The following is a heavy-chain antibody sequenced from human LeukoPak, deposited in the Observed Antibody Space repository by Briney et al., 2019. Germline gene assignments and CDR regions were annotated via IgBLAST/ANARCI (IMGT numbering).Heavy chain of an antibody. D-gene: IGHD6-19*01. CDR3: ASVYSSGWYWDY. V-gene: IGHV1-2*02. J-gene: IGHJ4*02. Sequence: ASVTVSFKTSAYTFTDYYMHWVRQAPGQGLEWMGWINPNSGGTKYAQKFQGRVTMTRDTSISTAYMELSSLTSADTAVYYCASVYSSGWYWDYWGQGTLVTVSS. CDR1: AYTFTDYY. CDR2: INPNSGGT.